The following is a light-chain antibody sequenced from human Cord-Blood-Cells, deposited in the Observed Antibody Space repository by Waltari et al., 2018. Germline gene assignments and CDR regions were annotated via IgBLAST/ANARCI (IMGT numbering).Light chain of an antibody. J-gene: IGKJ1*01. Sequence: DTVLTQSPGTLSLSPGERATLSCRASQSVSSSYLAWYQQKPGQAPRLLIYGASSRATGIPDRCSGSASGTDFTLTISRLEPEDFAVYYCQQYGSSWTFGQGTKVEIK. CDR3: QQYGSSWT. V-gene: IGKV3-20*01. CDR1: QSVSSSY. CDR2: GAS.